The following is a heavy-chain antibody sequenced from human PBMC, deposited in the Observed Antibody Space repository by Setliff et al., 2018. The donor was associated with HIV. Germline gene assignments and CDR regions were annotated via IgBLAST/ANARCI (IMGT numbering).Heavy chain of an antibody. Sequence: GGSLRLSCAASGFTFSNYAMSWVRQAPGEGLEWVSAILSTGERTFYADSVKGRFTISRDNPKNTVYLQMNSLRAEDTAEYSSAKELAASGLGYFDSWGRGILVTVSS. V-gene: IGHV3-23*01. CDR1: GFTFSNYA. CDR2: ILSTGERT. J-gene: IGHJ4*02. CDR3: AKELAASGLGYFDS. D-gene: IGHD3-22*01.